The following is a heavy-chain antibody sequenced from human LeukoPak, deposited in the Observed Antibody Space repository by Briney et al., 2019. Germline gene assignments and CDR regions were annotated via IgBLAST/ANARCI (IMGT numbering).Heavy chain of an antibody. J-gene: IGHJ4*02. Sequence: ASVKVSCKASGYTFTGYYMHWVRQAPGQGLEWMGIINPSGGSTSYAQKFQGRVTMTRDTSTSTVYMELSSLRSEDTAVYYCAREGGHSGGTAGFDYWGQGTLVTVSS. CDR3: AREGGHSGGTAGFDY. V-gene: IGHV1-46*01. CDR1: GYTFTGYY. CDR2: INPSGGST. D-gene: IGHD2-15*01.